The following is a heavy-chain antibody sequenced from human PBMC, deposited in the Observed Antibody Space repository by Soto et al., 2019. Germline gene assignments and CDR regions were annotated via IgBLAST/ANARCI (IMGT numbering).Heavy chain of an antibody. D-gene: IGHD3-3*01. V-gene: IGHV3-73*01. Sequence: EVQLVESGGGLVQPGGSLKLSCAASGFTFSGPAMHWVRQASGKGLEWVGRIRSKGNNYATVYGASLKGRFTISRDDAKNTAYLQMNSLNTEDTAVYYCSRQASDFWSGKPQYYMDVWGKGTTVTVSS. J-gene: IGHJ6*03. CDR3: SRQASDFWSGKPQYYMDV. CDR2: IRSKGNNYAT. CDR1: GFTFSGPA.